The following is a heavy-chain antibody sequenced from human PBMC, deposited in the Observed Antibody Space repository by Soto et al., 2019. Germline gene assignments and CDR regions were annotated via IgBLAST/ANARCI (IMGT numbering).Heavy chain of an antibody. V-gene: IGHV4-61*01. CDR2: ISYSGST. CDR1: GGSVNSGSYY. Sequence: QVQLQESGPGLVKPSETLSLTCTVSGGSVNSGSYYWSWIRQPPGKGLEWIGFISYSGSTNYNPSLKSRVTISIDTSTNQFSLKLSSVTAADTAVYYCAGYYAMDVWGQGTTVTVSS. J-gene: IGHJ6*02. CDR3: AGYYAMDV.